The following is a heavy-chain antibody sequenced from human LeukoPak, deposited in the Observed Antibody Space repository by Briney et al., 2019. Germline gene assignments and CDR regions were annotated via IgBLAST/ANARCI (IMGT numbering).Heavy chain of an antibody. CDR3: AREGYYYLDY. CDR2: ISASGNTK. Sequence: GGSLRLSCAASGFTFSSYEVIWVRQAPGRGLEWVSYISASGNTKYYADSVKGRFTVSRDNAKNSLYLQMNSLRAEDTAVYYCAREGYYYLDYWGQGTLVTVSS. CDR1: GFTFSSYE. V-gene: IGHV3-48*03. J-gene: IGHJ4*02. D-gene: IGHD1-1*01.